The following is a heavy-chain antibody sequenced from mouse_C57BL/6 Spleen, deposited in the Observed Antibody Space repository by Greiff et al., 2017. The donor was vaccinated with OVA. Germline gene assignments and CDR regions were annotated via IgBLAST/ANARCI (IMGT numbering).Heavy chain of an antibody. J-gene: IGHJ1*03. Sequence: QVQLQQPGAELVRPGSSVKLSCKASGYTFTSYWMHWVKQRPIQGLEWIGNIDPSDSETHYNQKFKDKATLTVDKSSSTAYMQLSSLTSEDSAVSFWARDVYGGYFDVWGTGTTVTVSS. CDR2: IDPSDSET. CDR3: ARDVYGGYFDV. CDR1: GYTFTSYW. D-gene: IGHD1-1*01. V-gene: IGHV1-52*01.